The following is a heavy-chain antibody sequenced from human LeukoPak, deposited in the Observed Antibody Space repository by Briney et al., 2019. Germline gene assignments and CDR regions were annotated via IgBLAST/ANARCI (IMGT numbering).Heavy chain of an antibody. V-gene: IGHV4-34*01. Sequence: SETLSLTCAVYGVSFSGYYWGSIRQPPGKGVEWLGEINHSGSTNYKPSLKKRDTISVDTSINQFSLKLSSVTAADTAVYYCARVVRYFDWSADPDWFDPWGQGTLVTVSS. D-gene: IGHD3-9*01. J-gene: IGHJ5*02. CDR2: INHSGST. CDR1: GVSFSGYY. CDR3: ARVVRYFDWSADPDWFDP.